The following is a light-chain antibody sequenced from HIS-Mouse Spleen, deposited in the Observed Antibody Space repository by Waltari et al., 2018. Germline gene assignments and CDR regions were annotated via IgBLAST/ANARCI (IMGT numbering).Light chain of an antibody. J-gene: IGLJ2*01. Sequence: YELTQPPSVSVSPGQTARITCSGDALPKPSAYWYQQKPGQAPVLVISKDSERPSGIPERFSGSSSGTTVTLTISGVQAEDEADYYCQSADSSGTYVVFGGGTKLTVL. CDR1: ALPKPS. V-gene: IGLV3-25*03. CDR2: KDS. CDR3: QSADSSGTYVV.